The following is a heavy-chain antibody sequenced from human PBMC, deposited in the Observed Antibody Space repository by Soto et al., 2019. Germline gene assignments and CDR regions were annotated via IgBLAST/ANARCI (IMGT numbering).Heavy chain of an antibody. D-gene: IGHD1-26*01. V-gene: IGHV3-30*03. CDR1: GFTFSSYG. J-gene: IGHJ4*02. CDR3: VFQWLGTGGSYPFDY. CDR2: ISYDGSNK. Sequence: GGSLRLCCAASGFTFSSYGMHWVRQAPGKGLEWVAVISYDGSNKYYADSVKGRFTISRDNSKNTLYLQMNSLRAEDTAMYYCVFQWLGTGGSYPFDYWGQRILVTVSS.